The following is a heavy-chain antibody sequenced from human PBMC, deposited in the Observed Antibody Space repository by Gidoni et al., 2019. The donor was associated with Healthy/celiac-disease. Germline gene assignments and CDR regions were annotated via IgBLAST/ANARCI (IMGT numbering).Heavy chain of an antibody. J-gene: IGHJ5*02. Sequence: VQLQESGPGLVKPSGTLSLNGAVSGGAISSTNWGRWVRQPPGKGVEWIGEFYHSWTTNYHPSLKGPVTISVDKSKNQFSLKPSSVTAADTAVYYCARKWGCGGDCYSGWFDPWGQGTLVTVSS. CDR1: GGAISSTNW. CDR3: ARKWGCGGDCYSGWFDP. D-gene: IGHD2-21*02. V-gene: IGHV4-4*02. CDR2: FYHSWTT.